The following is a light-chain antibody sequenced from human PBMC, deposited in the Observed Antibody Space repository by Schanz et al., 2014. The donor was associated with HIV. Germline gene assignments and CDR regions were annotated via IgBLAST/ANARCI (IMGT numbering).Light chain of an antibody. Sequence: QSALTQPPSASGSPGQSVTISCTGTRSDIGNYDFLSWYQQHPGQAPKLIIYEVTKRPSGVPARFSGSKSDNTASLTVSGLQADDEADYYCGSYGGSDNMVFGGGTKLTVL. J-gene: IGLJ3*02. CDR2: EVT. V-gene: IGLV2-8*01. CDR1: RSDIGNYDF. CDR3: GSYGGSDNMV.